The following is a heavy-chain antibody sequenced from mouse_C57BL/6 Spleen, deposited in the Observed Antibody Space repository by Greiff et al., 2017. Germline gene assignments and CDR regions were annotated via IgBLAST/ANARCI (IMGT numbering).Heavy chain of an antibody. Sequence: QVQLQQSGAELVRPGTSVKVSCKASGYAFTTYLIEWVKQRPGQGLEWIGVINPGSGGTNYNEKFKGKATLTANKSSSTAYMQLSSLTSEGSAVYFCARSGDYALGYFEVWGTGTTVTVSS. D-gene: IGHD2-4*01. CDR2: INPGSGGT. V-gene: IGHV1-54*01. CDR1: GYAFTTYL. J-gene: IGHJ1*03. CDR3: ARSGDYALGYFEV.